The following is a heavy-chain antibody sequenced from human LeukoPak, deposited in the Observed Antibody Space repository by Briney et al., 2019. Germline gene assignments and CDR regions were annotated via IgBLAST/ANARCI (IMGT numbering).Heavy chain of an antibody. V-gene: IGHV4-61*02. D-gene: IGHD6-19*01. CDR2: IYTSGST. CDR3: ARDVEWSSGRYADYYYYYMDV. J-gene: IGHJ6*03. Sequence: SETLSLTCTVSGGSISSGSYYWSWIRQPAGKGLEWIGRIYTSGSTNYNPSLKSRVTISVDTSKNQFSLKLSSVTAADTAVYYCARDVEWSSGRYADYYYYYMDVWGKGTTVTISS. CDR1: GGSISSGSYY.